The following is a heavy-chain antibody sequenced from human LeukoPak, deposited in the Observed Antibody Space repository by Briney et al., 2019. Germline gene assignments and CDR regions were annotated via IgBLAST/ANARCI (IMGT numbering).Heavy chain of an antibody. V-gene: IGHV1-69*06. CDR3: ARGVRAYYATDAFDI. J-gene: IGHJ3*02. CDR2: IIPIFGTA. D-gene: IGHD2/OR15-2a*01. Sequence: GASVKVSCKASGGTFSSYAISWVRQAPGQGLEWMGGIIPIFGTANYAQKFQGRVTITADKSTSTAYMELSTLRSEDTAVYYCARGVRAYYATDAFDIWGQGTMVTVSS. CDR1: GGTFSSYA.